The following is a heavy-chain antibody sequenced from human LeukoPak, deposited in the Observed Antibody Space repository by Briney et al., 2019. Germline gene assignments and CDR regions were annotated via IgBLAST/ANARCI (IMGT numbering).Heavy chain of an antibody. J-gene: IGHJ4*02. CDR2: IYYSGST. CDR1: GGSISSYY. CDR3: ARRGPGRTGTTSNLLDY. Sequence: SETLSLTCTVSGGSISSYYWSWIRQPPGKGLEWIGYIYYSGSTNYNPSLKSRVTISVDTSKNQFSLKLSSVTAADTAVYYCARRGPGRTGTTSNLLDYWGQGTLVTVSS. D-gene: IGHD1-7*01. V-gene: IGHV4-59*12.